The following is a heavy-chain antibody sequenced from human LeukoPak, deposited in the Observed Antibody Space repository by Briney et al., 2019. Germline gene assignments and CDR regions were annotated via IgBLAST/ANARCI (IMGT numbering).Heavy chain of an antibody. CDR3: ARTIGCSSTSCHHDY. V-gene: IGHV1-2*02. CDR1: GYTFTGYY. D-gene: IGHD2-2*01. Sequence: ASVKVSCKASGYTFTGYYMHWVRQAPGQGLEWMGWINPNSGGTNYAQKFQGRVTMTRDTSISTAYMELSRLRSDDTAVYYCARTIGCSSTSCHHDYWGQGTLVTVSS. CDR2: INPNSGGT. J-gene: IGHJ4*02.